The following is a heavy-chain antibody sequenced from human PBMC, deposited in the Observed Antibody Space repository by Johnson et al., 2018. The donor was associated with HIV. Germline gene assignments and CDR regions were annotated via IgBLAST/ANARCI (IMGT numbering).Heavy chain of an antibody. CDR1: GFTFSSYD. CDR2: IGTAGDT. Sequence: VQLVESGGGVVQPGRSLRLSCAASGFTFSSYDMHWVRQATGKGLEWVSTIGTAGDTYYPGSVKGRFTISRENAKNSLYLQMNSLKAGDTAVYYCARGRDYYGSIDAFDIWGQGTMVTVSS. V-gene: IGHV3-13*01. D-gene: IGHD3-10*01. CDR3: ARGRDYYGSIDAFDI. J-gene: IGHJ3*02.